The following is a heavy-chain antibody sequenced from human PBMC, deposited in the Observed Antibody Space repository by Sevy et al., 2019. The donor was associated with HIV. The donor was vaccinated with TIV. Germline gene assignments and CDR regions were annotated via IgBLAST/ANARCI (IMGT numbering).Heavy chain of an antibody. CDR1: GYTFTGYY. V-gene: IGHV1-2*02. D-gene: IGHD3-22*01. CDR2: INPNSGGT. CDR3: ARVLKYSYDSSGYYYFDY. Sequence: ASVKVSCKAYGYTFTGYYMHWVRQAPGQGLEWMGWINPNSGGTNYAQKFQGRVTMTRDTSISTAYMELSRLRSDDTAVYYCARVLKYSYDSSGYYYFDYWGQGTLVTVSS. J-gene: IGHJ4*02.